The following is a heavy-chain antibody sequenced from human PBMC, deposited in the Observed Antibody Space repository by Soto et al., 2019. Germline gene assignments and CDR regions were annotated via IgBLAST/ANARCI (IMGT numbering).Heavy chain of an antibody. CDR1: GYTSTGYY. CDR2: INPNSGGT. V-gene: IGHV1-2*02. CDR3: ATSVPPAVVGGSYGMDF. Sequence: ASVKVSCKASGYTSTGYYMHWVRQAPGQGLEWMGWINPNSGGTNYAQKFQGRVTMTRDTSISTAYMELSRLRSDDTAVYYCATSVPPAVVGGSYGMDFWGQGTTVTVSS. J-gene: IGHJ6*02. D-gene: IGHD1-26*01.